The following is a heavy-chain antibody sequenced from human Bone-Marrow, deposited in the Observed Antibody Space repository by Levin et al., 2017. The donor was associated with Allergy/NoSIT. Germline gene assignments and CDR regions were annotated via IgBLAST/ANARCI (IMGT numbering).Heavy chain of an antibody. D-gene: IGHD4-17*01. Sequence: SETLSLTCAVHGTSFSASYYSWIRQPPGKGLEWIAEINHLGTTNYNPSLKSRVALSVDTSRNQVSLRLSSVSAADTAVYYCAKRPPFGDLYFDLWGQGTLVTVSS. CDR1: GTSFSASY. CDR3: AKRPPFGDLYFDL. V-gene: IGHV4-34*01. CDR2: INHLGTT. J-gene: IGHJ4*02.